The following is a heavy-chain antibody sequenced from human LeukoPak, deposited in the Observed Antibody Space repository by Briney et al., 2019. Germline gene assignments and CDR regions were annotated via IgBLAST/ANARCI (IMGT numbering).Heavy chain of an antibody. V-gene: IGHV3-21*04. CDR3: ARDLGGIAAAEPPLGY. Sequence: GGSLRLSCAASGFTFSSYSMNWVRQAPGKGLEWVSSISSSSSYIYYADSVKGRFTISRDNAKNSLYLQMNSLRAEDTAVYYCARDLGGIAAAEPPLGYWGQGTLVTVSS. CDR2: ISSSSSYI. J-gene: IGHJ4*02. D-gene: IGHD6-13*01. CDR1: GFTFSSYS.